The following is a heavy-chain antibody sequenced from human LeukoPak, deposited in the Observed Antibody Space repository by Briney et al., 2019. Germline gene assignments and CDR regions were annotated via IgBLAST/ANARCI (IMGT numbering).Heavy chain of an antibody. J-gene: IGHJ4*02. CDR3: AKDGFLGGHSYGSHFDY. CDR1: GFTVSSNY. CDR2: IYSGGST. V-gene: IGHV3-66*01. D-gene: IGHD5-18*01. Sequence: QPGGSLRLSCAASGFTVSSNYMSWVRQAPGKGLEWVSVIYSGGSTYYADSVKGRFTISRDNSKNTLYLQMNSLRAEDTAVYYCAKDGFLGGHSYGSHFDYWGQGTLVTVSS.